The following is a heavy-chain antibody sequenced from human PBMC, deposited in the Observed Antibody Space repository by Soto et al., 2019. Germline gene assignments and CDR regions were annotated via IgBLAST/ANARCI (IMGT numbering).Heavy chain of an antibody. CDR1: GFTFSSYW. CDR3: AREEMATIYWYFDL. D-gene: IGHD5-12*01. CDR2: INSDGSST. J-gene: IGHJ2*01. Sequence: EVQLVESGGGLVQPGGSLRLSCAASGFTFSSYWMHWVRQAPGKGLVWVSRINSDGSSTSYADSVKGRFTISRDNAKNTLYLQMNSLRAADTAVYYCAREEMATIYWYFDLWGRGTLVTVSS. V-gene: IGHV3-74*01.